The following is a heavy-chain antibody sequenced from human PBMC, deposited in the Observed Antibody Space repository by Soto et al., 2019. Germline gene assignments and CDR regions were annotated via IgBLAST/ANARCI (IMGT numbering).Heavy chain of an antibody. CDR3: ARKGLGLDY. CDR1: GFTFSSYE. D-gene: IGHD7-27*01. J-gene: IGHJ4*02. CDR2: ISSSGSTI. Sequence: EVQLVESGGGLVQPGGSLRLSCAASGFTFSSYEMNWVRQAPGKGLVWVSYISSSGSTIYYADSVKGRFTISRDNAKNSRYLQMNSLRGEDTAVYYCARKGLGLDYWGQGTLVTVSS. V-gene: IGHV3-48*03.